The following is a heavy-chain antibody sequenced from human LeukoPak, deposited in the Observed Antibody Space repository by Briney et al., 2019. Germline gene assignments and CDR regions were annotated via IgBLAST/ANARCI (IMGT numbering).Heavy chain of an antibody. D-gene: IGHD3-9*01. CDR3: ARVEKDDILTGYYPHVPDY. V-gene: IGHV1-8*02. Sequence: GASVKVSCKASGYTFTGYYMHWVRQAPGQGLEWMGWIIPNSGNTGYAQKFQGRVTMTRNTSISTAYMELSSLRSEDTAVYYCARVEKDDILTGYYPHVPDYWGQGTLVTVSS. CDR1: GYTFTGYY. CDR2: IIPNSGNT. J-gene: IGHJ4*02.